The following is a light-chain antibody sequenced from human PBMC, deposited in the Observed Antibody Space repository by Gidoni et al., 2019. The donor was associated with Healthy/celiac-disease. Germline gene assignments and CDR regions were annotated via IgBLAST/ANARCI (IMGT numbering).Light chain of an antibody. J-gene: IGKJ4*01. CDR3: QQYDNLPLT. Sequence: DIQMTQSPSSLSASVGDRVTITCQASQDISNYLNWYQQKPGKAPKLLIYDASNLETGVPSRFSGSGSGTELTFTISSLQPEEIATYYCQQYDNLPLTFXGXTKVEIK. CDR2: DAS. V-gene: IGKV1-33*01. CDR1: QDISNY.